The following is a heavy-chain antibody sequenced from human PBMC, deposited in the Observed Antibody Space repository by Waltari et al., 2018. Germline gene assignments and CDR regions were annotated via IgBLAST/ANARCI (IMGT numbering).Heavy chain of an antibody. CDR3: ARVFSFRGYYDSSGYEWYFDY. J-gene: IGHJ4*02. V-gene: IGHV4-59*01. CDR1: GGSISSYY. D-gene: IGHD3-22*01. CDR2: IYYSGST. Sequence: QVQLQESGPGLVKPSETLSLTCTVSGGSISSYYWSWIRQPPGKGLEWIGYIYYSGSTNPTPSLKSRVTISVDTSKNQFSLKLSSVTAADTAVYYCARVFSFRGYYDSSGYEWYFDYWGQGTLVTVSS.